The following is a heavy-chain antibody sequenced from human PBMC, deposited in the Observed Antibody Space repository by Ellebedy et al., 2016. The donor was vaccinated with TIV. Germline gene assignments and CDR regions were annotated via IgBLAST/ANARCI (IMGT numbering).Heavy chain of an antibody. D-gene: IGHD5/OR15-5a*01. CDR3: ARGLPKPMSVFDI. CDR1: GGPITSYS. V-gene: IGHV4-59*12. Sequence: SETLSLTCSVSGGPITSYSWSWIRQPPGKGLEWIASLFDSGTTNYNASLRSRVTISRDRSKNQFSLKLSSVTAADTALYYCARGLPKPMSVFDIWGQGTMVTVSS. CDR2: LFDSGTT. J-gene: IGHJ3*02.